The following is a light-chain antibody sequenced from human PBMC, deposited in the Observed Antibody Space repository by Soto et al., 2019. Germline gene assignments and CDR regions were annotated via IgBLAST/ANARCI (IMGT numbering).Light chain of an antibody. CDR1: ISDVRSYYR. CDR3: SLYTSSSTYV. CDR2: DVT. Sequence: QSALTQPPSVSGSPGQSVTISCTGTISDVRSYYRVSWYQQPPGTAPKLLIYDVTNRPSGVPDRFSGSRSGHTASLTISGLQAEDEADYYCSLYTSSSTYVFGTGTKLTVL. V-gene: IGLV2-18*01. J-gene: IGLJ1*01.